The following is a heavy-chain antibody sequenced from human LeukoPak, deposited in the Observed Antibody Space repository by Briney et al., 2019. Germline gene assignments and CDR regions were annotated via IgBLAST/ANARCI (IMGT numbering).Heavy chain of an antibody. CDR2: IRGSGGST. J-gene: IGHJ4*02. CDR3: AKSSSLYTSGYHFDY. Sequence: PGGSLRLSCAASGFTLKNFAMSWVRQAPGRGLEWVSSIRGSGGSTYSADSVKGRFTISRDNSKNMLYLQMNSLRADDTAVYYCAKSSSLYTSGYHFDYWGQGTLVTVSS. CDR1: GFTLKNFA. D-gene: IGHD6-19*01. V-gene: IGHV3-23*01.